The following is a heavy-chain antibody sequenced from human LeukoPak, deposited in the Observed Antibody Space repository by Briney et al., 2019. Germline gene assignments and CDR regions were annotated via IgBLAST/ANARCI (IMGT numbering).Heavy chain of an antibody. J-gene: IGHJ4*02. D-gene: IGHD3-22*01. CDR1: GGTFSSYA. V-gene: IGHV1-69*13. CDR2: IIPIFGTA. CDR3: ARARLSSGYATVIDY. Sequence: ASVKVSCKASGGTFSSYAISWVRQAPGQGLEWMGGIIPIFGTANYAQKFQGRVTFTADESTSTAYMELSSLRSEDTAVYYCARARLSSGYATVIDYWGQGTLVTVSS.